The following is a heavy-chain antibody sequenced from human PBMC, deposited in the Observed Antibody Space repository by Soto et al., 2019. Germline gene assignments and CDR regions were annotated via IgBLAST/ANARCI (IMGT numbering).Heavy chain of an antibody. CDR3: ARGTPYSPDY. D-gene: IGHD1-26*01. V-gene: IGHV1-8*01. CDR2: MTPNSGNT. Sequence: ASDQVSCQACRCTFPSYYINWVREATGQGREGPGWMTPNSGNTGYAQKFQGRVTMTRNTSIRTAYMELSSLRSEDTAVYYCARGTPYSPDYWGQGTLVTVSS. J-gene: IGHJ4*02. CDR1: RCTFPSYY.